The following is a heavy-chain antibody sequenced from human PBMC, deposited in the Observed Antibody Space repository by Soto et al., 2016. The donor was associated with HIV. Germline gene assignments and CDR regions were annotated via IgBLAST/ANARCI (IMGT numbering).Heavy chain of an antibody. J-gene: IGHJ4*02. CDR3: AREVDTTMVEDY. D-gene: IGHD5-18*01. CDR2: INPSGGST. CDR1: GYTFTSYY. Sequence: QVQLVQFGAEVKKPGASVKVSCKASGYTFTSYYMHWVRQAPGQGLEWMGIINPSGGSTNYAQKFQGRVTMTRDTSTSTFYMELSSLRSEDTAVYYCAREVDTTMVEDYWGQGTLVTVSS. V-gene: IGHV1-46*01.